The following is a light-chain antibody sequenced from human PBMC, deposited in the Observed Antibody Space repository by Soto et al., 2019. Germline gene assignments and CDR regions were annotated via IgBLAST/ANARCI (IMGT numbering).Light chain of an antibody. CDR2: SNN. J-gene: IGLJ2*01. V-gene: IGLV1-44*01. CDR1: SSNIGSNT. Sequence: QSVLTQPPSASGTPGQRVTISCSGSSSNIGSNTVNWYQQLPGTAPKLLIYSNNQRPSGVPDRFSGSKSCTSASLAISGLQSEDEADYYCAAWDDSLNVVFGGGTKVTVL. CDR3: AAWDDSLNVV.